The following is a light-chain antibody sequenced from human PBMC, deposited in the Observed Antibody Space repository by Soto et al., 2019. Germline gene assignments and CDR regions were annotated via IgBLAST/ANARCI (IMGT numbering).Light chain of an antibody. Sequence: EIVMTQSPATLSVSPGERATLSCRASQSVSSNLAWYQQKPGQAHSPLIYGASTRATGIPARFSGSGSGTEFTLTISSLQSEDFAVYYCQQYNNWPLLGFTFGPGTKVDIK. CDR1: QSVSSN. CDR3: QQYNNWPLLGFT. V-gene: IGKV3-15*01. J-gene: IGKJ3*01. CDR2: GAS.